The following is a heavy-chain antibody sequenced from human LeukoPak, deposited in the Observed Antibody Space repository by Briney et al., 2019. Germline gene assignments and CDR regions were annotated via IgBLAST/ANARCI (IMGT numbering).Heavy chain of an antibody. CDR2: IYSGGST. V-gene: IGHV3-66*04. J-gene: IGHJ4*02. Sequence: PGGSLRLSCVISGFTLNNFWMHWVRQAPGKGLEWVSVIYSGGSTYYADSVKGRFTISRDNSKNTLYLQMNSLRAEDTAVYYCARRADYWGQGTLVTVSS. CDR1: GFTLNNFW. CDR3: ARRADY.